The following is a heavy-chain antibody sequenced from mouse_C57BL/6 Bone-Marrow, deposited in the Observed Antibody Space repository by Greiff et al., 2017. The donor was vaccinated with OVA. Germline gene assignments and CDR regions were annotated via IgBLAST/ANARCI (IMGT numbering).Heavy chain of an antibody. CDR1: GFSLTSYG. J-gene: IGHJ1*03. CDR3: AKIGGSSYWYFDV. CDR2: IWSGGST. D-gene: IGHD1-1*01. Sequence: QVQLQQSGPGLVQPSQSLSITCTVSGFSLTSYGVHWVRQPPGKGLEWLGVIWSGGSTDYNAAFISRLSISKDNSKSQVFFKMDSLQADDTAIYYCAKIGGSSYWYFDVWGTGTTVTVSS. V-gene: IGHV2-4*01.